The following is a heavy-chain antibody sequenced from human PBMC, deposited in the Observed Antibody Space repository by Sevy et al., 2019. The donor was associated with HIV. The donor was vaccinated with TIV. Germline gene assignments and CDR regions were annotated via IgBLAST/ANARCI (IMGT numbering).Heavy chain of an antibody. J-gene: IGHJ4*02. V-gene: IGHV1-24*01. Sequence: ASVKVSCKVTGYTLTGFSMHWVRQTPGKGLEWMGTFDPEDGETIYAQKFQGRVTMTTDTSTFTAYMELRSLRYDDTAVYYCARDRDYDYIWGTFPYRDYWGQGTLVTVSS. D-gene: IGHD3-16*01. CDR1: GYTLTGFS. CDR2: FDPEDGET. CDR3: ARDRDYDYIWGTFPYRDY.